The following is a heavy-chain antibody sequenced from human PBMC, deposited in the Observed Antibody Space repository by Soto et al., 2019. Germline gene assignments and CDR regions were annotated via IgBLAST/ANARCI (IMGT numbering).Heavy chain of an antibody. CDR3: ARSPRSSPYFDY. CDR1: GYTFSNFW. Sequence: GESLKISCQSSGYTFSNFWIGWVRQLPGKGLEWMGIIYPGDHETRYSPSFHGKVTISADRSINTAYLQWNSLETSDTAFYFCARSPRSSPYFDYWGQGALVTVSS. D-gene: IGHD6-13*01. CDR2: IYPGDHET. J-gene: IGHJ4*02. V-gene: IGHV5-51*01.